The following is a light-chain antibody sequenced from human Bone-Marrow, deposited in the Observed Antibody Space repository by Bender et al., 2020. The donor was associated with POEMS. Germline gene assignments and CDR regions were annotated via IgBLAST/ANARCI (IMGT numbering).Light chain of an antibody. V-gene: IGLV2-14*03. CDR2: DVT. CDR3: SSYTSTSSLVV. CDR1: SSDVGSYNH. Sequence: QSALTQPRSVSGSPGQSVTISFSGTSSDVGSYNHVSWFQQHPGTVPKLLIYDVTYRPSGVSNRFSGSKSGNTASLTISGLQAEDEADYYCSSYTSTSSLVVLGGGTKLTVL. J-gene: IGLJ2*01.